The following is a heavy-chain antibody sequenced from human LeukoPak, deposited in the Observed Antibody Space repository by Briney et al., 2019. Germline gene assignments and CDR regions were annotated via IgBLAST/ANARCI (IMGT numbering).Heavy chain of an antibody. CDR1: GFTFSSYA. J-gene: IGHJ4*02. CDR2: ISYDGSNK. CDR3: AREDGYYFDY. V-gene: IGHV3-30*04. Sequence: GGSLRLSCAASGFTFSSYAMHWVRQAPGKGLGWVAVISYDGSNKYYADSVKGRFTISRDNSKNTLYLQMNSLRAEDTAVCYCAREDGYYFDYWGQGTLVTASS.